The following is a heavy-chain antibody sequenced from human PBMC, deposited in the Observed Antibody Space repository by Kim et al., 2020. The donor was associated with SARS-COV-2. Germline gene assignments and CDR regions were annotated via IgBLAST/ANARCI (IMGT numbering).Heavy chain of an antibody. CDR2: INHSGST. CDR1: GGSFRGYY. V-gene: IGHV4-34*01. CDR3: ARVRWGPYYYYGMDV. J-gene: IGHJ6*02. Sequence: SETLSLTCAVYGGSFRGYYWSWIRQPPGKGLEWIGEINHSGSTNYNPSLKSRVTISVDTSKNQFSMKLSSVTAADTAVYYCARVRWGPYYYYGMDVWGQGTTVTVSS. D-gene: IGHD2-21*02.